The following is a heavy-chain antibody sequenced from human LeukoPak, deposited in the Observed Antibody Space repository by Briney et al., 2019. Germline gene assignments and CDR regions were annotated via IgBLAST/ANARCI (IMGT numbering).Heavy chain of an antibody. V-gene: IGHV3-7*01. CDR1: GFTFSSYW. CDR3: ARAVYGDYGNWFDP. CDR2: IKQDGSEK. Sequence: GGSLRLSCAASGFTFSSYWMTWVPQAPGKGLEWGANIKQDGSEKYYVDSVKGRFTISRDNAKNSLYLQMNSLRAEDTAVYYCARAVYGDYGNWFDPWGQGTLVTVSS. D-gene: IGHD4-17*01. J-gene: IGHJ5*02.